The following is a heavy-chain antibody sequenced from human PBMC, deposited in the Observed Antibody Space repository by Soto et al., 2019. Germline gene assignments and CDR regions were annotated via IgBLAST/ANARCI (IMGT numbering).Heavy chain of an antibody. CDR2: IEYDGSNK. CDR3: ARGLGRWFFDL. D-gene: IGHD7-27*01. Sequence: QVQLVESGGGVVQTGRSLRLSCAVSGFTFSSYGMHWVRQAPGKGLEWVAAIEYDGSNKFYADSVKGRFTISRENSKNTLYLQMNGLRAEDTAVYYCARGLGRWFFDLWGRATLVTVSS. J-gene: IGHJ2*01. V-gene: IGHV3-33*01. CDR1: GFTFSSYG.